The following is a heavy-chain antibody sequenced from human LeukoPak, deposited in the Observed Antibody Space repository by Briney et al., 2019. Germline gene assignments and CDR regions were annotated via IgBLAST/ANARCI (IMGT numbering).Heavy chain of an antibody. CDR2: IYYSGST. V-gene: IGHV4-39*07. CDR3: AREYTLYRSGWFLDY. Sequence: SETLSLTCTVSGGSISSSSYYWGWVRQPPGKGLEWIGSIYYSGSTYYNPSLKSRVTISVDTSKNQFSLKLSSVTAADTAVFYCAREYTLYRSGWFLDYWGQGTEVTVSS. D-gene: IGHD6-19*01. CDR1: GGSISSSSYY. J-gene: IGHJ4*02.